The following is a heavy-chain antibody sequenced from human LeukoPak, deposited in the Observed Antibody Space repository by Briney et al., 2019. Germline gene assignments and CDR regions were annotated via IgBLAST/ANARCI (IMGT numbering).Heavy chain of an antibody. CDR1: GFTFGSFS. V-gene: IGHV3-23*01. CDR3: ARELR. CDR2: ISGSGETT. J-gene: IGHJ4*02. Sequence: SGGSLRLSCAAPGFTFGSFSMSWVRQAPGKGLEWVSVISGSGETTFYADSVRGRFTISRDNSKSTLYLQMTSLRAEGTAVYYCARELRWGQGTLVTVSS.